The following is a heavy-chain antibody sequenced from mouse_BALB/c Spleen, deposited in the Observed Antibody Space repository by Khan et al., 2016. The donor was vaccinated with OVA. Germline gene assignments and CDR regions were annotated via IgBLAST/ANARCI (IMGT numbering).Heavy chain of an antibody. CDR1: GFSLTTSA. CDR3: ARDDGGGNGAMDY. D-gene: IGHD2-1*01. CDR2: IWAGGST. V-gene: IGHV2-9*02. Sequence: QVQLQQSGPGLVAPSQSLSITCTVSGFSLTTSAIHWVRQPTGKGLEWLGVIWAGGSTNYNSAIMSTLVIRKANSKSQVFLKRNSLQTVDRAMYYSARDDGGGNGAMDYGGQGTSVTVSS. J-gene: IGHJ4*01.